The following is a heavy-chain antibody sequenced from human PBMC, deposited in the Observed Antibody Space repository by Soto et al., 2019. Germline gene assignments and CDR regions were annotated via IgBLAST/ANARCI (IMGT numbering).Heavy chain of an antibody. D-gene: IGHD4-4*01. CDR3: ATTGYSNDGMFDS. CDR2: IKTKTDGGTT. Sequence: VGSLRLSCSASGFSFDRAWASWVRQAPGRGLEWVGLIKTKTDGGTTDYAASVKGRFTISKGESEKTVYLHMNRLKTEDTAFYYCATTGYSNDGMFDSWGQGSLVTVSS. CDR1: GFSFDRAW. J-gene: IGHJ4*02. V-gene: IGHV3-15*01.